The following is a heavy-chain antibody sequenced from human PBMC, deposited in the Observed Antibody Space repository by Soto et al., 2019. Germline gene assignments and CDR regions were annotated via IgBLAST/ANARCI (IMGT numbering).Heavy chain of an antibody. J-gene: IGHJ5*02. Sequence: SETLSLTCTVSGGSISRYYWSWIRQPPGKGLEWIGYIYYSGSTNYNPSLKSRVTISVDTSKNQFSLKLSSVTAADTAVYYCARAYDTNWFDPLCQGTLVNVFS. CDR2: IYYSGST. V-gene: IGHV4-59*01. D-gene: IGHD2-8*01. CDR3: ARAYDTNWFDP. CDR1: GGSISRYY.